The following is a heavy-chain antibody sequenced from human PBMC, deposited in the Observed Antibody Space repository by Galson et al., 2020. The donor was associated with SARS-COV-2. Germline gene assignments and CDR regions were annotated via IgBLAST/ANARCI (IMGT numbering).Heavy chain of an antibody. Sequence: SETLSLTCPVSGGSISSDFWSWTRQPPGNGLEWLGNIHYSGVTNYNPSLKSRVTISVDTSKNEFSRKLSSVTAADTAVYYGARYISSLGPATEAFDYGGQGTLVTVSS. CDR1: GGSISSDF. V-gene: IGHV4-59*01. CDR2: IHYSGVT. J-gene: IGHJ4*02. CDR3: ARYISSLGPATEAFDY. D-gene: IGHD6-6*01.